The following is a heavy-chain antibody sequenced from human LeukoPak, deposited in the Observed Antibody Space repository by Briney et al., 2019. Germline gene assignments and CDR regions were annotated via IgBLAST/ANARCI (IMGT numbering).Heavy chain of an antibody. CDR3: AGPVGYCSSANCCEYFDY. D-gene: IGHD2-2*01. CDR2: IYYSGST. J-gene: IGHJ4*02. Sequence: TSETLSLTCTVSGGSIRSSSSYWGWLRQPPGKGLEWIGSIYYSGSTYYNPSLKSRVRISVDTAKNQFSLRLSSVTAADTAVYYCAGPVGYCSSANCCEYFDYWGQGSLVTVSS. V-gene: IGHV4-39*01. CDR1: GGSIRSSSSY.